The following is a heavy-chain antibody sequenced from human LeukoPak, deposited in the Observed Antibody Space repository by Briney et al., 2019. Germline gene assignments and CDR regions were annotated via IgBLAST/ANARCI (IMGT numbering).Heavy chain of an antibody. CDR3: AREIIGGASFLDY. CDR2: ISSSSSYI. J-gene: IGHJ4*02. CDR1: GFTFSSYS. Sequence: GGSLRLSCAASGFTFSSYSMNWVRQAPGKGLEWVSSISSSSSYIYYADSVKGRFTISRDNAKNSLYLQMNSLRAEDTAVYYCAREIIGGASFLDYWGQGTLVTVSS. V-gene: IGHV3-21*01. D-gene: IGHD1-26*01.